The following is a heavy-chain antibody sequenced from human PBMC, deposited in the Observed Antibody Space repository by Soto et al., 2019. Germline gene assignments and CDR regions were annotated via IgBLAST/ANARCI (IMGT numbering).Heavy chain of an antibody. V-gene: IGHV3-33*01. J-gene: IGHJ4*02. CDR1: GFTFNTYG. Sequence: QVPLVESGGGVVQPGRSLRLSCAVSGFTFNTYGFHWVRQAPGKGLEWVSVIWSDGNNKYYADSVKGRFTISRDSSKKKLYLQMNSLRVEDTAVYYCARIQLDTIMALDCWGQGTLVTVSS. CDR3: ARIQLDTIMALDC. CDR2: IWSDGNNK. D-gene: IGHD1-1*01.